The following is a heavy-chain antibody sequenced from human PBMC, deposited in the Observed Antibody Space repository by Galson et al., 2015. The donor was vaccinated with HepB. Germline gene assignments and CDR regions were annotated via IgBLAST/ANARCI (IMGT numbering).Heavy chain of an antibody. D-gene: IGHD3-16*02. V-gene: IGHV3-48*02. Sequence: SLRLSCAASGFTFTSHSLNWVRQAPGRGLEWISYISSTSRTIHYAASVKGRFTASRENVKDFMFLEMSTLRDDDTAVYYCTRDPYDYVWGSYRVALLGDVWGQGTTVIVSS. J-gene: IGHJ6*02. CDR2: ISSTSRTI. CDR3: TRDPYDYVWGSYRVALLGDV. CDR1: GFTFTSHS.